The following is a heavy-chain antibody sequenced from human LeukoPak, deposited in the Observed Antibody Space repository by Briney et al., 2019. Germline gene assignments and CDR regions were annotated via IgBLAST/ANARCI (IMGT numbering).Heavy chain of an antibody. D-gene: IGHD2-15*01. V-gene: IGHV4-34*01. Sequence: SETLSLTCTVSGGSISSYYWSWIRQPPGKGLEWIGEINHSGSTNYNPSLKSRVPISVDTSKNQFSLKLSSVTAADTAVYYCARSVEGYCSGGSCYSYYYYMDVWGKGTTVTVSS. CDR3: ARSVEGYCSGGSCYSYYYYMDV. CDR1: GGSISSYY. J-gene: IGHJ6*03. CDR2: INHSGST.